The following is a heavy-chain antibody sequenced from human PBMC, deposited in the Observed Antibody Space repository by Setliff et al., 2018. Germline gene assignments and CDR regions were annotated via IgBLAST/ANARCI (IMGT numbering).Heavy chain of an antibody. J-gene: IGHJ4*02. D-gene: IGHD2-2*01. CDR2: INHRGST. CDR1: GGTFSDYY. V-gene: IGHV4-34*01. Sequence: SETLSLTCAAYGGTFSDYYWTWIRQPPGKGLEWVGEINHRGSTTYNPSLKSRVTIFVDTSKDQFSLNLNSVTAADTGVYYCASCRYQVPYDYWGQGILVTVSS. CDR3: ASCRYQVPYDY.